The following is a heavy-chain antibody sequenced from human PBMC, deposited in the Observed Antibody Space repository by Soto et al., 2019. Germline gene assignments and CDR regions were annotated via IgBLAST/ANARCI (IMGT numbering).Heavy chain of an antibody. D-gene: IGHD2-21*01. J-gene: IGHJ6*03. CDR2: ISGSGGST. Sequence: PGGSLRLSCAASGFTFSSYAMSWVRQAPGKGLEWVSAISGSGGSTYYADSVKGRFTISRDNSKNTLYLQMNSLRAEDTAVYYCAKYPTYCGGDCYLGPLHMDVWGKGTTVTVSS. CDR1: GFTFSSYA. CDR3: AKYPTYCGGDCYLGPLHMDV. V-gene: IGHV3-23*01.